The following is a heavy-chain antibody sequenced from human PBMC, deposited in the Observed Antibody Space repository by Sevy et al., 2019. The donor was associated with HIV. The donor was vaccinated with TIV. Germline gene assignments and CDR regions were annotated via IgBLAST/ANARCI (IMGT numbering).Heavy chain of an antibody. CDR1: GYTFTTYR. V-gene: IGHV1-18*04. CDR3: ARAFSRGGRCYSLAY. Sequence: ASVKVSCKASGYTFTTYRITWVRQAPGQGLEWMGWIRPHNGDTNYAQKDRGRVTMTTDTSTITAYMELRSLRSDDSAVYYCARAFSRGGRCYSLAYWGQGTQVTVSS. D-gene: IGHD2-15*01. J-gene: IGHJ4*02. CDR2: IRPHNGDT.